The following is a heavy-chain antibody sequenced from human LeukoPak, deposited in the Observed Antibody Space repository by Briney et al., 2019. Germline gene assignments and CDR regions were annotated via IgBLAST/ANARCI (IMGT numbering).Heavy chain of an antibody. CDR1: GFTVSSTY. CDR2: IFSGGSI. CDR3: VRGRAQAALDI. J-gene: IGHJ3*02. V-gene: IGHV3-53*01. Sequence: PGGSLRLSCAASGFTVSSTYMNWVRQAPGKGLEWVSAIFSGGSIHYADSVRGRFTISRDNSKNTLYLQMNSLRAEDTAVYYCVRGRAQAALDIWGQGTLVTVSS.